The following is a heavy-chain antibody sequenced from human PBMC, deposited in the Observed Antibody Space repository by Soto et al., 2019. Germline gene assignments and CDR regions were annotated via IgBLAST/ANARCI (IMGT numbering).Heavy chain of an antibody. D-gene: IGHD2-8*01. J-gene: IGHJ5*02. CDR3: AKDLGGYCTNGVCYKGGWFDP. V-gene: IGHV3-23*01. Sequence: EVQLLESGGGLVQPGGSLRLSCAASGFTFSSYAMSWVRQAPGKGLEWVSAISGSGGSTYYADSVKGRFTISRDNSKNTLYLQMNSLRAEDTAVYYCAKDLGGYCTNGVCYKGGWFDPWGQGTLVTVSS. CDR2: ISGSGGST. CDR1: GFTFSSYA.